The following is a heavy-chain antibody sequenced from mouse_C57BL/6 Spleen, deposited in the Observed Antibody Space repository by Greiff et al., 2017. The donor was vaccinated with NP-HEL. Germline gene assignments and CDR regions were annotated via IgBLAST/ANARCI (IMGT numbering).Heavy chain of an antibody. CDR2: ISDGGSYT. Sequence: VESGGGLVKPGGSLKLSCAASGFTFSSYAMSWVRQTPEKRLEWVATISDGGSYTYYPDNVKGRFTISRDNAKNNLYLQMSHLKSEDTAMYYCARDRGGYGYDFDYWGQGTTLTVSS. CDR1: GFTFSSYA. V-gene: IGHV5-4*01. CDR3: ARDRGGYGYDFDY. D-gene: IGHD2-2*01. J-gene: IGHJ2*01.